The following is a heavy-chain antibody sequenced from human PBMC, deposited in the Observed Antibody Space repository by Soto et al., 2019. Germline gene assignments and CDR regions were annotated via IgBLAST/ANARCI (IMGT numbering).Heavy chain of an antibody. CDR1: GFGFSTYA. Sequence: EVQLLESGGGLVQPGGSLRLSCAASGFGFSTYAMSWVRQAPGKGLEWVSAISGSGGNTYYADSVKGRFTISRDSSKNTLYLQMNSLRAEDTAIYYCAKASMGTTKGMYYFDYWGQGTLVTASS. D-gene: IGHD4-17*01. V-gene: IGHV3-23*01. CDR3: AKASMGTTKGMYYFDY. CDR2: ISGSGGNT. J-gene: IGHJ4*02.